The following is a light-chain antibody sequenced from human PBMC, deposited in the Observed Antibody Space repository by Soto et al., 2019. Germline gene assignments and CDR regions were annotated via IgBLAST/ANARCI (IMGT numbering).Light chain of an antibody. V-gene: IGKV3-15*01. Sequence: IVMTHSPATLSVSPGERATLSFMASRSFYNNLSCCQQKPGQAPRLLIHGASTRATGIPARFSGSGSGTDFTLTISRLEPRDFAVYYCQQYDSSPKTLGQGTKVDI. CDR3: QQYDSSPKT. J-gene: IGKJ1*01. CDR2: GAS. CDR1: RSFYNN.